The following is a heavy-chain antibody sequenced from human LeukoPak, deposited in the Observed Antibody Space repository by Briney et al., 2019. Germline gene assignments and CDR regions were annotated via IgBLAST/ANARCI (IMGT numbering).Heavy chain of an antibody. Sequence: ASETLSLTCTVSGGSISGYYWSWIRQPPGKGLEWIGYIYYSGSTNYNPSLKSRVTISVDTSKNQFSLKLSSVTAADTAVYYCARHLLRWFHYWGQGTLVTVSS. D-gene: IGHD4-23*01. CDR3: ARHLLRWFHY. V-gene: IGHV4-59*08. CDR1: GGSISGYY. J-gene: IGHJ4*02. CDR2: IYYSGST.